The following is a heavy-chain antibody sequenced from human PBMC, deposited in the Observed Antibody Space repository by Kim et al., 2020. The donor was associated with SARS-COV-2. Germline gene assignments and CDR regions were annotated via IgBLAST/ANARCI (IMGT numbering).Heavy chain of an antibody. D-gene: IGHD3-22*01. V-gene: IGHV4-39*07. Sequence: SETLSLTCTVSGGSISSSSYYWGWIRQPPGKGLEWIGSIYYSGSTYYNPSLKSRVTISVDTSKNQFSLKLSSVTAADTAVYYCARDRAKRSGYYPPFDCWGQGTLVTVSS. CDR2: IYYSGST. J-gene: IGHJ4*02. CDR1: GGSISSSSYY. CDR3: ARDRAKRSGYYPPFDC.